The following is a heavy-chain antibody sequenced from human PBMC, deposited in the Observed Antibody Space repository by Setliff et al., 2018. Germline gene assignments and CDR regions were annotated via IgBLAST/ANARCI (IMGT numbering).Heavy chain of an antibody. CDR3: AKGGGGAPDY. V-gene: IGHV3-23*01. D-gene: IGHD3-10*01. Sequence: GGSLRLSCAASGFAFSSYAMSWVRQAPGKGLEWVSAISGSGGSAYYADSVKGRFTISRDNSKNTLYLQMNSLRAEDTAVYYCAKGGGGAPDYWGQGTLVTVSS. CDR2: ISGSGGSA. J-gene: IGHJ4*02. CDR1: GFAFSSYA.